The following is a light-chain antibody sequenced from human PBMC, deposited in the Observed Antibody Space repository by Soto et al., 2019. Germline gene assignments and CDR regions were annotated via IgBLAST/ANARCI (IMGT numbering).Light chain of an antibody. CDR1: QSISSY. Sequence: DIQMTQSPSSLSASVGDRVTITCRASQSISSYLNWYQQKPGKATKLLIYAASSLQSGVPSRFSGSGSGTDFTLTISSLQPEDFATYYGQQSYSNPYTFGQGTKLEIK. CDR2: AAS. V-gene: IGKV1-39*01. CDR3: QQSYSNPYT. J-gene: IGKJ2*01.